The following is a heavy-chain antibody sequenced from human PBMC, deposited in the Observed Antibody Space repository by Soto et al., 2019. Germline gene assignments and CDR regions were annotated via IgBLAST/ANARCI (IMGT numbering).Heavy chain of an antibody. J-gene: IGHJ6*03. D-gene: IGHD1-7*01. CDR3: AGTTSLQWYYMDV. V-gene: IGHV4-59*01. CDR2: IYYSGST. CDR1: GGSFSGYY. Sequence: SETLSLTCAVYGGSFSGYYWSWIRQPPGKGLEWIGYIYYSGSTNYNPSLKSRVTISVDTSKNQFSLKLSSVTAADTAVYYCAGTTSLQWYYMDVWGKGTTVTVSS.